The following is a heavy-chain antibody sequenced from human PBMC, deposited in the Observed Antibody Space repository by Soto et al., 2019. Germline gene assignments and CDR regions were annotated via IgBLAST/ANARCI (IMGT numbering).Heavy chain of an antibody. D-gene: IGHD6-13*01. Sequence: SDPTLVNPTQTLTLTCTFSGFSLSTSGMCVSWIRQPPGKALEWLALIDWDDDKYYSTSLKTRLTISKDTSKNQVVLTMTNMDPVDTATYYCARNAAAGTGGADNWFDPWGQGTLVTVSS. CDR1: GFSLSTSGMC. CDR3: ARNAAAGTGGADNWFDP. J-gene: IGHJ5*02. CDR2: IDWDDDK. V-gene: IGHV2-70*01.